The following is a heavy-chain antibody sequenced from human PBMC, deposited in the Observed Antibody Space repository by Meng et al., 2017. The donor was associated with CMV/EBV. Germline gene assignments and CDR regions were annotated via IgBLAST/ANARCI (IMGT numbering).Heavy chain of an antibody. J-gene: IGHJ4*02. V-gene: IGHV4-39*07. CDR2: IFHTGNT. CDR1: GESINNSRSY. Sequence: SETLSLTCSVSGESINNSRSYWGWIRQSPGTGLEWIASIFHTGNTFYNPSLKSRVSVSVEVSKNQFSLKLSSVTAADTAVYYCAREIVVVPAAIDYFDYWGQGTLVTVPS. D-gene: IGHD2-2*02. CDR3: AREIVVVPAAIDYFDY.